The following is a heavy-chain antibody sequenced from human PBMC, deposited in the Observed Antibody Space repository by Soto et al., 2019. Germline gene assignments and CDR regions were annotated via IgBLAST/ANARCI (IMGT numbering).Heavy chain of an antibody. J-gene: IGHJ5*02. CDR2: IYHSGST. D-gene: IGHD3-3*01. V-gene: IGHV4-4*02. Sequence: PSDTLSLTCAVSGSSISSSNWWSWVRQPPGKGLEWIGEIYHSGSTNYNPSLKSRVTISVDTSKNQFSLKLSSVTAADTAVYYCARGPALIGRITIFGVVIPNWFDPWGQGTLVTVSS. CDR1: GSSISSSNW. CDR3: ARGPALIGRITIFGVVIPNWFDP.